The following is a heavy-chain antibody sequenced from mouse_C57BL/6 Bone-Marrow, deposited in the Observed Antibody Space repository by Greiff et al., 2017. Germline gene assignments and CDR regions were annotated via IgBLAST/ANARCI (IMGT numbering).Heavy chain of an antibody. CDR3: ARDWDYFDY. J-gene: IGHJ2*01. Sequence: VKLMESGAELVKPGASVKISCKVSGYAFSTYWMNWVKQRPGKGLEWIGQIYPGDGDTNYNRKFKGKATLTADQSSSTAYMQLSSLTSEDSAVYFCARDWDYFDYWGQGTTLTVSS. D-gene: IGHD4-1*01. CDR2: IYPGDGDT. CDR1: GYAFSTYW. V-gene: IGHV1-80*01.